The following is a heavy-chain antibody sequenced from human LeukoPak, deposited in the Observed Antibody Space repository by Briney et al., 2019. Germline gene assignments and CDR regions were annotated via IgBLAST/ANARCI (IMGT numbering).Heavy chain of an antibody. J-gene: IGHJ3*02. D-gene: IGHD4-17*01. CDR1: GYTFTGYY. CDR2: ISAYNGNT. V-gene: IGHV1-18*04. Sequence: ASVKVSCKASGYTFTGYYMHWVRQAPGQGLEWMGWISAYNGNTNYAQKLQGRVTMTTDTSTSTAYMELRSLRSDDTAVYYCARGLRFTGRHDAFDIWGQGTMVTVSS. CDR3: ARGLRFTGRHDAFDI.